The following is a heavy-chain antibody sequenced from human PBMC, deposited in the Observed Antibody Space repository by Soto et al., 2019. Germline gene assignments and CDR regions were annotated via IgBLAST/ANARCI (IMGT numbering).Heavy chain of an antibody. CDR1: GYTFTGYY. D-gene: IGHD5-12*01. CDR2: INPNSGGT. Sequence: AASVKVSCKASGYTFTGYYMHWVRQAPGQGLEWMGWINPNSGGTNYAQKFQGRVTMTRDTSISTAYMELSRLRSDDTAVYYCARDIVATIGSYGMDVWGQGTTVTVSS. CDR3: ARDIVATIGSYGMDV. J-gene: IGHJ6*02. V-gene: IGHV1-2*02.